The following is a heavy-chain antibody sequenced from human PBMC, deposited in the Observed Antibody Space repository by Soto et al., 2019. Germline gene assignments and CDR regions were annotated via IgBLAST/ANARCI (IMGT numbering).Heavy chain of an antibody. CDR1: GLTVSTNY. CDR3: ARDLYYYASTGYQYYFDY. Sequence: GGSLRLSCAASGLTVSTNYMSWVRQAPGKGLEWVSIIYSGGSTYYADSVRDRFTVSRDNSKNTLYLQMNSLRAEDTAVYYCARDLYYYASTGYQYYFDYWGQGTLVTVSS. D-gene: IGHD3-22*01. CDR2: IYSGGST. J-gene: IGHJ4*02. V-gene: IGHV3-66*01.